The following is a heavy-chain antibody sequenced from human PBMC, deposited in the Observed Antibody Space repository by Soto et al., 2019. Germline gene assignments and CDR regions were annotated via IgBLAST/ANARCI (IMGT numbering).Heavy chain of an antibody. V-gene: IGHV3-48*04. Sequence: PGGSLRLSCAASGFTFSSYSMNWVRQAPGKGLEWVANINKGSSKKYYADSVKGRFTISRDNAKNSLYLQMNSLRAEDTAVYYCARQTVTIGPGPSYYYYYYMDVWGKGTTVTVSS. CDR2: INKGSSKK. CDR3: ARQTVTIGPGPSYYYYYYMDV. J-gene: IGHJ6*03. CDR1: GFTFSSYS. D-gene: IGHD4-17*01.